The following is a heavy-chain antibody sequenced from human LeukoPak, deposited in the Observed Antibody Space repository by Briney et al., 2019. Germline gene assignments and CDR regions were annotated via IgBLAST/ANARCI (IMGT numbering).Heavy chain of an antibody. CDR1: GYTFTGYY. CDR3: ARGGPYCSSTSCYANWFDP. D-gene: IGHD2-2*01. CDR2: INPNSGGT. V-gene: IGHV1-2*02. Sequence: ASVMVSCKASGYTFTGYYMHWVRQAPGQGLEWMGWINPNSGGTNYAQKFQGRVTMTRDTPISTAYMELSRLRSDDTAVYYCARGGPYCSSTSCYANWFDPWGQGTLVTVSS. J-gene: IGHJ5*02.